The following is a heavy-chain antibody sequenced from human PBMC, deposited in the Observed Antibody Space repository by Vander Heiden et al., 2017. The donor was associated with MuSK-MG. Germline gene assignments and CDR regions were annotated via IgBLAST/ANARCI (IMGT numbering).Heavy chain of an antibody. CDR3: AKDVAAANNWFDP. J-gene: IGHJ5*02. CDR2: IWYDGSNK. Sequence: QVQLVESGGGVVQPGRSLRLSCAASGFTFSSYGLPWARQAPGKGLEGVAVIWYDGSNKYYADSVKGRFTISRDNSKNTLYLQMNSMRAEDTAVYYCAKDVAAANNWFDPWGQGTLVTVSS. CDR1: GFTFSSYG. V-gene: IGHV3-33*06. D-gene: IGHD6-13*01.